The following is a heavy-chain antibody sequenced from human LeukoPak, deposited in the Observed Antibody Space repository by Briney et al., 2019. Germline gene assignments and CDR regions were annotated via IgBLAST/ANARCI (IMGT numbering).Heavy chain of an antibody. CDR1: GFTLNSSA. D-gene: IGHD1-26*01. CDR2: ISASGGRT. Sequence: GGYLRLPCAASGFTLNSSAIRWVRPLPGKGLKKVSSISASGGRTSYADSVRGRFTISRDDSKNTLYVQMNSLRDEDTAVYYCAKDQRWESPHYLDSWGQGTLVTVSS. V-gene: IGHV3-23*01. J-gene: IGHJ4*02. CDR3: AKDQRWESPHYLDS.